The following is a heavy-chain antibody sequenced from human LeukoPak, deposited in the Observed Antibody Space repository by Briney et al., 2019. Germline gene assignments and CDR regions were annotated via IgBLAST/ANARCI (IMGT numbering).Heavy chain of an antibody. V-gene: IGHV3-33*01. CDR1: GFTFSSYG. Sequence: PRGSLRLSCAASGFTFSSYGMHWVRQAPGKGLEWVAVIWYDGSNKYYADSVKGRFTISRDNSKNTLYLQMNSLRAEDTAVYYCARGFGVVIGLTDYWGQGTLVTVSS. J-gene: IGHJ4*02. CDR2: IWYDGSNK. CDR3: ARGFGVVIGLTDY. D-gene: IGHD3-3*01.